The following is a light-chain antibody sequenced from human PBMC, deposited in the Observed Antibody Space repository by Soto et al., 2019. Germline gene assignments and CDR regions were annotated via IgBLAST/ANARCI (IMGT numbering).Light chain of an antibody. J-gene: IGLJ1*01. CDR1: SIDFGSYNR. CDR3: SLYTIDNTYV. V-gene: IGLV2-18*01. CDR2: EVR. Sequence: QSALAQPPSVSVSPGQSVTISCTGTSIDFGSYNRVSWYQQSPSSAPKLLIYEVRNRPSGVPDRFSGSKSSNTASPTISGLQTADEANYFCSLYTIDNTYVFGAGTKVTV.